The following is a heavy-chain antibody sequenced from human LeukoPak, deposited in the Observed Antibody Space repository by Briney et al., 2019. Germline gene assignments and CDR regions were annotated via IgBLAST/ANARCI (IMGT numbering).Heavy chain of an antibody. Sequence: PSETLSLTCAVSGGSISSGSYYWSWIRQPAGKGLEWIGRIYTSGTTNYNPSLKSRVTISVDTSKNQFSLKLSSVTAADTAVYYCARPLMVRGVIRVDAFEIWGQGTMVTVSS. CDR2: IYTSGTT. V-gene: IGHV4-61*02. J-gene: IGHJ3*02. CDR1: GGSISSGSYY. CDR3: ARPLMVRGVIRVDAFEI. D-gene: IGHD3-10*01.